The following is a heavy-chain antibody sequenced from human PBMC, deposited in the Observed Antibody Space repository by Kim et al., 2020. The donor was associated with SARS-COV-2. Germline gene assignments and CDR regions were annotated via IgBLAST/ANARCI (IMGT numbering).Heavy chain of an antibody. Sequence: GGSLRLSCAASGFTFSSYGMHWVRQAPGKGLEWVAVISYDGSNKYYADSVKGRFTISRDNSKNTLYLQMNSLRAEDTAVYYCAKEIPAAAGYYYYGMDVWGQGTTVTVSS. J-gene: IGHJ6*02. V-gene: IGHV3-30*18. D-gene: IGHD6-13*01. CDR1: GFTFSSYG. CDR2: ISYDGSNK. CDR3: AKEIPAAAGYYYYGMDV.